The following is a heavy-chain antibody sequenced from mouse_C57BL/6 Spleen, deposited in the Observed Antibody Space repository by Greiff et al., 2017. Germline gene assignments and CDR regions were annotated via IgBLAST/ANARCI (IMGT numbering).Heavy chain of an antibody. CDR1: GYTFTDYY. J-gene: IGHJ2*01. V-gene: IGHV1-26*01. CDR2: INPNNGGT. CDR3: ARADSSGDYFDY. D-gene: IGHD3-2*02. Sequence: VQLQQSGPELVKPGASVKISCKASGYTFTDYYMNWVKQSHGKSLEWIGDINPNNGGTSYNQKFKGKATLTVDKSSSTAYMELRSLTSEDSAVYYCARADSSGDYFDYWGQGTTLTVSS.